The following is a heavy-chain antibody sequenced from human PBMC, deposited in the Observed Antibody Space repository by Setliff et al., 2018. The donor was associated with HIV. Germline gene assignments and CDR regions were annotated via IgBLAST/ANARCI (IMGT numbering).Heavy chain of an antibody. CDR3: ARMGSGWFIGLDP. J-gene: IGHJ5*02. CDR2: ISASNGDT. Sequence: GASVKVSCKASGYIFTSYLISWVRQAPGHGLEWMGWISASNGDTNYAQKSQGRVTMTTDTSTTTAYMELKSLRSDDTAVYYCARMGSGWFIGLDPWGQGSLVTVSS. V-gene: IGHV1-18*01. D-gene: IGHD6-19*01. CDR1: GYIFTSYL.